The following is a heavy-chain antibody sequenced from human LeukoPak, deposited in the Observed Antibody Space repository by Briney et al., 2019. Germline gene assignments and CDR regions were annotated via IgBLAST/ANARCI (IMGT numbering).Heavy chain of an antibody. CDR1: GFSFSSYT. Sequence: GGSLRLSCAASGFSFSSYTMNWVRQAPGKGLEWVSSISATTNHIYYAGSVRGRFTISRDNAKNSLYLQMNSLRVGDTAVYYCTRDSHMIVSTYYSNNWGQGTLVTVSS. V-gene: IGHV3-21*06. CDR3: TRDSHMIVSTYYSNN. D-gene: IGHD2-21*01. CDR2: ISATTNHI. J-gene: IGHJ4*02.